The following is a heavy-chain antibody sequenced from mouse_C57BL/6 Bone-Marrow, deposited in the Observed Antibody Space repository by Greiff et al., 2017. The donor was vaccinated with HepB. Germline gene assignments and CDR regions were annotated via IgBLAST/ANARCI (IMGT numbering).Heavy chain of an antibody. V-gene: IGHV5-17*01. Sequence: EVQVVESGGGLVKPGGSLKLSCAASGFTFSDYGMHWVRQAPEKGLEWVAYISSGSSTIYYADTVKGRFTISRDNAKNTLFLQMTSLRSEDTAMYYCASYYGSSYVRYAMDYWGQGTSVTVVS. CDR3: ASYYGSSYVRYAMDY. D-gene: IGHD1-1*01. CDR2: ISSGSSTI. CDR1: GFTFSDYG. J-gene: IGHJ4*01.